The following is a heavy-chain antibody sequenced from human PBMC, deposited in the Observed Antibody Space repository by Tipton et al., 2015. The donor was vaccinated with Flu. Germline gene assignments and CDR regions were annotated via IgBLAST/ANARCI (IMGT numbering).Heavy chain of an antibody. D-gene: IGHD4-11*01. V-gene: IGHV4-38-2*01. CDR3: ARRHYSHYVTEPKNWFDP. Sequence: TLSLTCSVSGDSIGSAYYWGWIRQPPGKGLEWLGNIHRPGNTYYNSSLKSRVTISIDTSNNQFSLRLVSVTTTDTAVYYCARRHYSHYVTEPKNWFDPWGQRILVTVSS. J-gene: IGHJ5*02. CDR2: IHRPGNT. CDR1: GDSIGSAYY.